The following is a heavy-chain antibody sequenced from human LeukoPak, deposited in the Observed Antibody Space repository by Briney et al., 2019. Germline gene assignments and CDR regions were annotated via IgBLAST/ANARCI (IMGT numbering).Heavy chain of an antibody. D-gene: IGHD2-8*01. Sequence: GGSLTLSCAGSGFSFGSCPMSRVRQAPGKGLEWVSSISDFVDNTYYADSVKGRFTISRDNSEKSLYLQMSSLRVEDTAVYYCAKGKINHNGAFDAWGQGTSVTVSS. V-gene: IGHV3-23*01. J-gene: IGHJ3*01. CDR2: ISDFVDNT. CDR1: GFSFGSCP. CDR3: AKGKINHNGAFDA.